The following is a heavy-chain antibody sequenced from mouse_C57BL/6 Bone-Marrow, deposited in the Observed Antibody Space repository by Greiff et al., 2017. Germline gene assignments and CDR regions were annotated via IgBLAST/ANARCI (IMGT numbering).Heavy chain of an antibody. CDR2: ISYDGSN. V-gene: IGHV3-6*01. CDR1: GYSITSGYY. J-gene: IGHJ1*03. Sequence: ESGPGLVKPSQSLSLTCSVTGYSITSGYYWNWIRQFPGNKLEWMGYISYDGSNNYNPSLKNRISITRDTSKNQFFLKLNSVTTEDTATYYCARVRVYYGSSYGWYFDVWGTGTTVTVSS. D-gene: IGHD1-1*01. CDR3: ARVRVYYGSSYGWYFDV.